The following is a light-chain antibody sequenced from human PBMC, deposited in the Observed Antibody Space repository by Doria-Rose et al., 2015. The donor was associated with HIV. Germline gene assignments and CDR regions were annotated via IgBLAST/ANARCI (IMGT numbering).Light chain of an antibody. CDR2: WAS. J-gene: IGKJ3*01. CDR1: RSPLYTSKNY. CDR3: QQYYDTPS. Sequence: DIRMTQSPESLGMSLGERATLNCKSNRSPLYTSKNYLAWYQQKPGQPPKLLIYWASTRQSGVPARFSGSGSGTDFTLTISSLEAEDVAVYYCQQYYDTPSFGPGTTVDIK. V-gene: IGKV4-1*01.